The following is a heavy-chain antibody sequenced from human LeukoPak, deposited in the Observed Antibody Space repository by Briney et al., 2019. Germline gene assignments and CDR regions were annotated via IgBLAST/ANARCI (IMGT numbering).Heavy chain of an antibody. CDR1: GFTFSSDG. Sequence: PGGSLRLSCASSGFTFSSDGMHWVRKAPGKGLEWVAFIRYDGSNKYYADSVKGRFTISRDNSKNTLHLQMNSLRAEDTAVYYCAKVYDFWSGYYLDYWGQGTLVTVSS. D-gene: IGHD3-3*01. V-gene: IGHV3-30*02. CDR2: IRYDGSNK. CDR3: AKVYDFWSGYYLDY. J-gene: IGHJ4*02.